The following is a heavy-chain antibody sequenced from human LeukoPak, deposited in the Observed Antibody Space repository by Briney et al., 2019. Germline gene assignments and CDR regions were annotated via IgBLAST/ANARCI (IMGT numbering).Heavy chain of an antibody. Sequence: SETLSLTCTVSGGSISSYYWGWIRQPPGKGLEWIGSIYYSGSTYYNPSLKSRVTISVDTSKNQFSLKLSSVTAADTAVYYCARHNPIPLYFDYWGQGTLVTVSS. V-gene: IGHV4-39*01. J-gene: IGHJ4*02. D-gene: IGHD1-14*01. CDR2: IYYSGST. CDR3: ARHNPIPLYFDY. CDR1: GGSISSYY.